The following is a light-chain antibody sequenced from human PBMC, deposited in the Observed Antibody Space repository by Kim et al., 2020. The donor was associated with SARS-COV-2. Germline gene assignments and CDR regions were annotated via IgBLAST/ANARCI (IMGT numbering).Light chain of an antibody. Sequence: EIVMTQSPDTLSVSPGERATLSCRASQSVSNNLAWYQQKPGQAHRLLIYGASTRATGVPARFSGSGSGTEFTLTISSLQSEDFAVYYCQQYNNGPLTFGGGTKVDIK. CDR2: GAS. CDR3: QQYNNGPLT. J-gene: IGKJ4*01. V-gene: IGKV3-15*01. CDR1: QSVSNN.